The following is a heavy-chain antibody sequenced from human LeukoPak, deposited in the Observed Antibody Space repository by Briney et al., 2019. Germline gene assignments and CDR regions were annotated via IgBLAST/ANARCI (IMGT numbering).Heavy chain of an antibody. CDR2: IYYSGST. CDR3: ARAHYYDSSGYYYFDY. D-gene: IGHD3-22*01. J-gene: IGHJ4*02. CDR1: GGSISSGDYY. Sequence: TTSETLSLTCTVSGGSISSGDYYWSWIRQPPGKGLEWIGYIYYSGSTYYNPSLKSRVTISVDTSKNQFSLKLSSVTAADTAVYYCARAHYYDSSGYYYFDYWGQGTLVTVSS. V-gene: IGHV4-30-4*01.